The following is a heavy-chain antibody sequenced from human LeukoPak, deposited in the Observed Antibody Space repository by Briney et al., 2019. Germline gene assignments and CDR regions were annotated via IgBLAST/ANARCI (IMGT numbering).Heavy chain of an antibody. D-gene: IGHD1-7*01. CDR3: ARGLPYNWNYGDYYYMDV. J-gene: IGHJ6*03. CDR1: GDSVSSNSAA. CDR2: TYYRSKWYN. V-gene: IGHV6-1*01. Sequence: SQTLSLTCAISGDSVSSNSAAWNWIRQSPSRGLEWLGRTYYRSKWYNDYAVSVKSRITINPDTSKNQFSLQLNSVTPEDTAVYYCARGLPYNWNYGDYYYMDVWGKGTTVTVSS.